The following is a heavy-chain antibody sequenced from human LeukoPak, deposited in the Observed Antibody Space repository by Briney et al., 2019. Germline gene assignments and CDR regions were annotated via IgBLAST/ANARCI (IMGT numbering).Heavy chain of an antibody. CDR2: ISSSGSTI. CDR3: ARARERWLQSANFDY. V-gene: IGHV3-11*04. D-gene: IGHD5-24*01. Sequence: NPGGSLRLSCTASGFTFSDYYMSWIRQAPGKGLEWVSYISSSGSTIYYADSVKGRFTISRDNAKNSLYLQMNSLRAGDTAVYYCARARERWLQSANFDYWGQGTLVTVSS. CDR1: GFTFSDYY. J-gene: IGHJ4*02.